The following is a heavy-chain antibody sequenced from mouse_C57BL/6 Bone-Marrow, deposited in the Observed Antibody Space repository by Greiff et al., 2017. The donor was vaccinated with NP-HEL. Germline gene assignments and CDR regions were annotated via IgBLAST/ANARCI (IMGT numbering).Heavy chain of an antibody. J-gene: IGHJ4*01. Sequence: QVQLQQPGAELVKPGASVKLSCKASGYTFTSYWMHWVKQRPGQGLEWIGMIHPNSGSTNYNEKFKSKATLTVDKSSSTAYVQLSSLTSEDSAVYYGARGGGYDGGGAMDYWGQGTSVTVSS. CDR3: ARGGGYDGGGAMDY. CDR1: GYTFTSYW. CDR2: IHPNSGST. D-gene: IGHD2-2*01. V-gene: IGHV1-64*01.